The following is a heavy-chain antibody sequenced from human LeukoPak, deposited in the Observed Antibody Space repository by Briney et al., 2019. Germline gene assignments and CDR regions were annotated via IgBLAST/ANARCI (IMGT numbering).Heavy chain of an antibody. CDR2: INHSGSA. Sequence: SETLSLTCAVYGGSFSGYYWSWIRQPPGKGLEWIGEINHSGSANYNPSLKSRVTISVDTSKNQFSLKLSSVTAADTAVYYCARGRVDIVVVPAAMSRYFDYWGQGTLVTVSS. J-gene: IGHJ4*02. CDR3: ARGRVDIVVVPAAMSRYFDY. V-gene: IGHV4-34*01. CDR1: GGSFSGYY. D-gene: IGHD2-2*03.